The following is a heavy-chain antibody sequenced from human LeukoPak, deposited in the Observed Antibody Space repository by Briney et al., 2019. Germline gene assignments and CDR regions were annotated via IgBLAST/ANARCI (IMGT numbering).Heavy chain of an antibody. J-gene: IGHJ4*02. V-gene: IGHV1-18*01. CDR1: GYTFTSYG. CDR3: ARGLRGYSYEVGYYFDY. CDR2: ISAYNGNT. D-gene: IGHD5-18*01. Sequence: ASVKVSCKASGYTFTSYGISWVRQAPGQGREWMGWISAYNGNTNYAQKLQGRVTMTTDTSTSTAYMELRSLRSDDTAVYYCARGLRGYSYEVGYYFDYWGQGTLVTVSS.